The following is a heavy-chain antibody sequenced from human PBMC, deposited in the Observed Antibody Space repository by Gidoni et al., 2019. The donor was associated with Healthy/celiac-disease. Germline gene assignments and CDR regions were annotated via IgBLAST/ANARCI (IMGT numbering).Heavy chain of an antibody. V-gene: IGHV3-15*07. J-gene: IGHJ6*03. CDR1: GFTFSNAW. Sequence: EVQLVESGGGLVKPGGSLRLSCAASGFTFSNAWMNWVRQAPGKGLEWVGRIKSKTDGGTTDYAAPVKGRFTISRDDSKNTLYLQMNSLKTEDTAVYYCTTDSGGAGYCSSTSCDTHYYYYYMDVWGKGTTVTVSS. D-gene: IGHD2-2*02. CDR3: TTDSGGAGYCSSTSCDTHYYYYYMDV. CDR2: IKSKTDGGTT.